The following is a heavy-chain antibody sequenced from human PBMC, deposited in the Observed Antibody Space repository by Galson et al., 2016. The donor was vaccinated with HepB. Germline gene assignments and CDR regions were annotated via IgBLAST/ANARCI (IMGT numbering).Heavy chain of an antibody. CDR2: ISYDGTNQ. Sequence: SLRLSCAASGFSLSHSPMHWVRQAPGKGLEWVAVISYDGTNQYYADSVKGRFTISRGTSKNTLCLQMNSLRPEDTAVYYCARAMARAKRLGAFDHWGQGTRVTVSS. CDR1: GFSLSHSP. D-gene: IGHD5-24*01. J-gene: IGHJ4*02. V-gene: IGHV3-30-3*01. CDR3: ARAMARAKRLGAFDH.